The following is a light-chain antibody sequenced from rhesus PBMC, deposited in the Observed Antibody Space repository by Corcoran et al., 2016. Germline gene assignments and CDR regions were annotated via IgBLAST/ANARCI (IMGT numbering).Light chain of an antibody. J-gene: IGKJ3*01. V-gene: IGKV1-25*01. CDR2: EAS. Sequence: DIQMTQSPSSLSASVGDRVTITCRASQGITNDLAWYQQKPGETPKLLIYEASSFQSGIPSRFSGRGFGTDFTLTISSLQSEDFATYFCQHDYSSPFTFGPGTKLDIK. CDR1: QGITND. CDR3: QHDYSSPFT.